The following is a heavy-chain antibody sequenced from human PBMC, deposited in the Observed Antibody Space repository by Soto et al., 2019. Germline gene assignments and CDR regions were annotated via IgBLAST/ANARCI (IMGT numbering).Heavy chain of an antibody. V-gene: IGHV4-61*01. J-gene: IGHJ6*02. D-gene: IGHD6-6*01. CDR3: ARDYRYSSSSISYYYGMDV. Sequence: SETLSLTCTVSGGSVSSGSYYWSWIRQPPGKGLEWIGYIYYSGSTNYNPSLKSRVTISVDTSKNQFSLKLSSVTAADTAVYYCARDYRYSSSSISYYYGMDVWGQGTTVTVSS. CDR2: IYYSGST. CDR1: GGSVSSGSYY.